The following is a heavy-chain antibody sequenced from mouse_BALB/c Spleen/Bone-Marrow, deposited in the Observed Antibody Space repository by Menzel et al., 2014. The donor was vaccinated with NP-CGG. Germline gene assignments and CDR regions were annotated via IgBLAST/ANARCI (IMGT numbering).Heavy chain of an antibody. J-gene: IGHJ3*01. V-gene: IGHV1-52*01. Sequence: VKLMESGAELVRPGASVKLSCKASGYTFTSYWMNWVKQRPEQGLEWIGRIDPYDSETHYNQKFKDKAILTVDKSSSTAYMQLSSLTSEDSAVYYCARGRDYDVFSDWGQGTLVTVSA. CDR2: IDPYDSET. D-gene: IGHD2-4*01. CDR3: ARGRDYDVFSD. CDR1: GYTFTSYW.